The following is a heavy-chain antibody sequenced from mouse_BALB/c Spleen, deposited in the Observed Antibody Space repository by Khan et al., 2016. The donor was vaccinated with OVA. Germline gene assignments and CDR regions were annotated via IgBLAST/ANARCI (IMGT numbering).Heavy chain of an antibody. Sequence: QIQLVQSGPELKKPGETVKISCKASGYTFTNYGMNWVKQAPGKGLKWMGWINTNTGEPTFAEEFKERFAFSLETSASTAYLQINRLKNEDTATDVCARGYYMYGSWCAYWGQGTLVTVSA. V-gene: IGHV9-3*02. CDR2: INTNTGEP. CDR1: GYTFTNYG. CDR3: ARGYYMYGSWCAY. J-gene: IGHJ3*01. D-gene: IGHD2-14*01.